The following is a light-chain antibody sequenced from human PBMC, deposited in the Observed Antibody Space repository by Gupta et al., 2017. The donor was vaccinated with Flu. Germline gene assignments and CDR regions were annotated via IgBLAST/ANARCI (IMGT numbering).Light chain of an antibody. Sequence: EIVMTQSPATLSVSPGERATLSYRASQSVSSNLAWYQQKPGQAPRFLIYGASTRATGVPARFSSSGSGTEFTLTISSLQSEDLAVYYCQQYHNWPWTCGQGTKVEIK. CDR2: GAS. V-gene: IGKV3-15*01. CDR1: QSVSSN. J-gene: IGKJ1*01. CDR3: QQYHNWPWT.